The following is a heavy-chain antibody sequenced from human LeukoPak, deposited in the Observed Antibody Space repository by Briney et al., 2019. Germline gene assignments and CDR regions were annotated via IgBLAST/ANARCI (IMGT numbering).Heavy chain of an antibody. Sequence: PSETLSLTCSVSVGSINSYWWSWIRQPAGKGLEFLGRIYTTGRTNYNPSLKSRVSMSVDTSKNMFSLELRSVTAADTAVYFCARGGYTISSYFFDFWGQGALVAVSS. CDR3: ARGGYTISSYFFDF. D-gene: IGHD3-16*02. CDR1: VGSINSYW. V-gene: IGHV4-4*07. J-gene: IGHJ4*02. CDR2: IYTTGRT.